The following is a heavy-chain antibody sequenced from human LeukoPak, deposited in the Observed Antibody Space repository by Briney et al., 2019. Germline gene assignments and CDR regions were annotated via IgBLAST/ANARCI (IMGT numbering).Heavy chain of an antibody. CDR2: ISAYNGKT. Sequence: ASVKVSCKASGYTFDSSGISWVRQAPGQGLEWMGWISAYNGKTNYAQRFEGRVTLTTDSATSTVYMELRSLRPDDTAMYYCARDRMVAATSAIDPWGQGTLVTVSS. CDR3: ARDRMVAATSAIDP. D-gene: IGHD2-15*01. J-gene: IGHJ5*02. V-gene: IGHV1-18*01. CDR1: GYTFDSSG.